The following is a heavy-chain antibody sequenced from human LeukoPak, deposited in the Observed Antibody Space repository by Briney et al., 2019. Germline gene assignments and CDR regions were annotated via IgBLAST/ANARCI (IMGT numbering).Heavy chain of an antibody. Sequence: SETLSLTCTVSGGSISSGGYYWSWIRQHPGKGLEWIGYIYDSGSTYYDPSLKSRVTISVDTAKNQFYLTLSSVTGAGTAVYYCARGPPRDHFWSGSLPDYSDYWGQGTLVTVSS. CDR1: GGSISSGGYY. J-gene: IGHJ4*02. D-gene: IGHD3-3*02. CDR3: ARGPPRDHFWSGSLPDYSDY. CDR2: IYDSGST. V-gene: IGHV4-31*03.